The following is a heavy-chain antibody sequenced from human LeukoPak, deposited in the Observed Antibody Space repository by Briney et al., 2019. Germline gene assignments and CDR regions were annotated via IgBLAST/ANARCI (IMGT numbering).Heavy chain of an antibody. J-gene: IGHJ4*02. CDR2: IIGTADVA. D-gene: IGHD3-9*01. CDR1: GFTFRNYA. Sequence: GGSLRLSCAASGFTFRNYAMAWVRQAPGKGLEWVSSIIGTADVAFYSESVKGRFTISRDNSKNTLYLQMNSLRAEDTAVYYCATKPTGYYNDYWGQGTLVTVSS. CDR3: ATKPTGYYNDY. V-gene: IGHV3-23*01.